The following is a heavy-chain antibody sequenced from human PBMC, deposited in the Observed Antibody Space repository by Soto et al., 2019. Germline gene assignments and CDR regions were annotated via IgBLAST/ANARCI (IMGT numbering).Heavy chain of an antibody. CDR2: VFRSGSV. CDR1: GGSMTTGSYF. V-gene: IGHV4-61*01. D-gene: IGHD1-1*01. CDR3: ARARNRYFDY. J-gene: IGHJ4*02. Sequence: SETLSLTCNVSGGSMTTGSYFWSWIRQPPGKGLEWIGYVFRSGSVNYSPSSKSRVTISIDTSKNQFSLMLKSVTAADTAVYFCARARNRYFDYWGQGALVTVSS.